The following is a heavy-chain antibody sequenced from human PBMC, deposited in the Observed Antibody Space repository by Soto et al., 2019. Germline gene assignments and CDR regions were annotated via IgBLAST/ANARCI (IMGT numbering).Heavy chain of an antibody. CDR3: ARHKGRSSLYTVRYFDL. D-gene: IGHD6-13*01. Sequence: EVQLVESGGGLVQPGGSLRLSCAASGFTVSSNYMSWVRQAPGKGLEWVSVIYGGGGTYYADSVKGRFTISRDNSKNTMYLQMNSLRAEDTAVYYCARHKGRSSLYTVRYFDLWGRGTLVTVSS. J-gene: IGHJ2*01. CDR1: GFTVSSNY. CDR2: IYGGGGT. V-gene: IGHV3-66*04.